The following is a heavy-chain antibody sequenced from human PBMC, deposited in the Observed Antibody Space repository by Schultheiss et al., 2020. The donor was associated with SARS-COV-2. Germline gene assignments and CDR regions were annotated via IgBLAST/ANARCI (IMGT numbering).Heavy chain of an antibody. CDR2: INHSGST. Sequence: SETLSLTCAVYGGSFSGYYWSWIRQPPGKGLEWIGEINHSGSTNYNPSLKSRVTISVDTSKNQFSLKLSSVTAADTAVYYCARGLPYGSGSYLAAYYYYYGMDVWGQGTTVTVSS. D-gene: IGHD3-10*01. CDR3: ARGLPYGSGSYLAAYYYYYGMDV. J-gene: IGHJ6*02. CDR1: GGSFSGYY. V-gene: IGHV4-34*01.